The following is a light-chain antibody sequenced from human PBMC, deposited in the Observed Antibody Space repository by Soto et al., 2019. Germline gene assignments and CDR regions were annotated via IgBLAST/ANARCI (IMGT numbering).Light chain of an antibody. CDR2: AAS. V-gene: IGKV1-12*01. J-gene: IGKJ4*01. CDR1: QDISSW. Sequence: DIQITQSPSSVSASVGDRVTVTCRASQDISSWVSWYQQKPGKAPKLLISAASSLQSGVPRRFSGSGSGTDFTLIISSLQPEDFATYFCQQGDSFPFTFGGGTKV. CDR3: QQGDSFPFT.